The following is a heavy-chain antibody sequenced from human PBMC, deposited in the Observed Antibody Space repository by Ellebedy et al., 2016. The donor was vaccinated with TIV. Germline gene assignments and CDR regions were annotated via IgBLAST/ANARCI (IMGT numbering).Heavy chain of an antibody. Sequence: ASVKVSCKASGYAFTVYHMHWVRQAPGQGLEWMGWISAYNGNTNYAQKLQGRVTMTTDTSTSTAYMELRSLRSDDTAVYYCASSSLYYFDYWGQGTLVTVSS. J-gene: IGHJ4*02. V-gene: IGHV1-18*04. CDR3: ASSSLYYFDY. CDR1: GYAFTVYH. D-gene: IGHD6-6*01. CDR2: ISAYNGNT.